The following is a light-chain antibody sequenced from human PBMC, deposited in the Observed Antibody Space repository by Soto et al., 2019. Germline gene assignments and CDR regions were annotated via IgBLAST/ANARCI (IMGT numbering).Light chain of an antibody. Sequence: EIVLTQSPGTLSLSPGERATLSCRASQSVSSSYLAWYQQKPGQPPRLLIFGASSRATGIPDRFTGSGSGTDFTLTITRLENEDFEVYYCQHYRTSFGGGTKVEIK. CDR1: QSVSSSY. V-gene: IGKV3-20*01. CDR3: QHYRTS. CDR2: GAS. J-gene: IGKJ4*01.